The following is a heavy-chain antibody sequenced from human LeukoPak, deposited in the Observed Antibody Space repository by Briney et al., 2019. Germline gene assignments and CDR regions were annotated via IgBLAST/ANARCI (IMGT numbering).Heavy chain of an antibody. D-gene: IGHD3/OR15-3a*01. CDR1: GFTFSSYA. CDR3: ARGRTGYIPIGY. J-gene: IGHJ4*02. CDR2: ILYVVSNK. V-gene: IGHV3-30*04. Sequence: GGSLRLSCAASGFTFSSYAMHWVRQAPGKGLGWVAVILYVVSNKYYSHTVKGRFTISIDNSKKTLYVQMNSLRAEDTAVYYCARGRTGYIPIGYWGQGTLVTVSS.